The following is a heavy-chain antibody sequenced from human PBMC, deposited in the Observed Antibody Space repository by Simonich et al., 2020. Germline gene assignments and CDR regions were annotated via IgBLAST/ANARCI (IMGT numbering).Heavy chain of an antibody. CDR1: GYPFPSYG. V-gene: IGHV1-18*01. J-gene: IGHJ3*02. Sequence: QVQLVQSGAEVKKPGASVKVSCKASGYPFPSYGIRGVRQAPGQGLEWMGWISAYNGNTNYAQKLQGRVTMTTDTSTSTAYMELRSLRSDDTAVYYCARSTTGTTAFDIWGQGTMVTVSS. D-gene: IGHD1-1*01. CDR3: ARSTTGTTAFDI. CDR2: ISAYNGNT.